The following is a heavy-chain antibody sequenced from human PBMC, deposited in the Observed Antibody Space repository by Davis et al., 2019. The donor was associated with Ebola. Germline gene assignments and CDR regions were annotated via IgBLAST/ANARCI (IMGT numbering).Heavy chain of an antibody. Sequence: ASVKVSCKASGYTFTNYGITWVRQAPGQGLEWMGWISAYNGNTNYAQKLQGRVTMTTDTSTSTAYMELRSLRSDDTAVYYCARGITMIVGTHWFDPWGQGTLVTISS. CDR1: GYTFTNYG. J-gene: IGHJ5*02. V-gene: IGHV1-18*04. CDR3: ARGITMIVGTHWFDP. CDR2: ISAYNGNT. D-gene: IGHD3-22*01.